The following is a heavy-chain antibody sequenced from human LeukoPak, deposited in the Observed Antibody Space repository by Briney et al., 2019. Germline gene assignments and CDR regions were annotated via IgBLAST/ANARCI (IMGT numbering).Heavy chain of an antibody. CDR2: IHYTGAT. Sequence: SETLSLTCAVYGGSITGYYWSWIRQTPGRGLEWVGEIHYTGATSYNPSLKRRATISTDTSKNQFPLRLSSVTAADTAVYYCARGNILTGYCFDFWGQGAQVTVSS. CDR3: ARGNILTGYCFDF. J-gene: IGHJ4*02. D-gene: IGHD3-9*01. CDR1: GGSITGYY. V-gene: IGHV4-34*01.